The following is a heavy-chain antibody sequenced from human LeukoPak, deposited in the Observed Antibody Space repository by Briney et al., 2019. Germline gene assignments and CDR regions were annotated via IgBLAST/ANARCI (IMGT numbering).Heavy chain of an antibody. Sequence: GGSLRLSCAASGFTFSSYWMSWVRQAPGKGLEWVANIKQDGSEKYYVDSMKGRFTISRDNAKNSLYLQMNSLRAEDTAVYYCARVYYGSGSYSFDPWGQGTLVTVSS. V-gene: IGHV3-7*01. CDR1: GFTFSSYW. CDR3: ARVYYGSGSYSFDP. D-gene: IGHD3-10*01. CDR2: IKQDGSEK. J-gene: IGHJ5*02.